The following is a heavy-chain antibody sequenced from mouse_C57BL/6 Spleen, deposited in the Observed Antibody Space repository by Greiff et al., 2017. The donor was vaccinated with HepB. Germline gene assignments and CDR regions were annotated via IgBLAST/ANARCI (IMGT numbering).Heavy chain of an antibody. CDR1: GFSLTSYG. J-gene: IGHJ1*03. V-gene: IGHV2-6*03. Sequence: VKLMESGPGLVAPSQSLSITCTVSGFSLTSYGVHWVRQPPGKGLEWLVVIWSDGSTTYNSALKSRLSISKDNSKSQVFLKMNSLQTDDTAMYYCARRQGYSNDWYFDVWGTGTTVTVSS. CDR3: ARRQGYSNDWYFDV. CDR2: IWSDGST. D-gene: IGHD2-5*01.